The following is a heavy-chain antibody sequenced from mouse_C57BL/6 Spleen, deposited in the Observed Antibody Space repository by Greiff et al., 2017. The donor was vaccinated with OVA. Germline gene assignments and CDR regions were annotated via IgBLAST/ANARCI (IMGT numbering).Heavy chain of an antibody. CDR2: IYWDDDK. Sequence: QVTLKVSGPGILQSSQTLSLTCSFSGFSLSTSGMGVRWIRQPSGKGLEWLAHIYWDDDKRYNPSLKSRLTISKDTSRNQVFLKITSVDTADTATYYCARRGPGSSSSYYYAMDYWGQGTSVTVSS. CDR3: ARRGPGSSSSYYYAMDY. J-gene: IGHJ4*01. V-gene: IGHV8-12*01. CDR1: GFSLSTSGMG. D-gene: IGHD1-1*01.